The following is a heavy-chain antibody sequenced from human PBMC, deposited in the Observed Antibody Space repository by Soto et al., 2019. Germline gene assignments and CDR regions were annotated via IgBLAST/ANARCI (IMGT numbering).Heavy chain of an antibody. V-gene: IGHV5-10-1*01. CDR1: GFSFTNYW. CDR2: IDPVDSYA. J-gene: IGHJ5*02. Sequence: GESLKISCKGSGFSFTNYWISWVRQMPGKGLEWMGNIDPVDSYANYSPSFQGHVTFSVDTSISTAYLQWSSLKASDTAMYFCARIESIARNWFDPRGQGTLVTVSS. D-gene: IGHD6-13*01. CDR3: ARIESIARNWFDP.